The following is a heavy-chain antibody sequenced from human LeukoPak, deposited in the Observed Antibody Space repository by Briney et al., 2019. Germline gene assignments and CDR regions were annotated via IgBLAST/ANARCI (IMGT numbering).Heavy chain of an antibody. CDR1: GDSISSFY. J-gene: IGHJ4*02. V-gene: IGHV4-59*01. CDR3: ASSGSFRQQLIK. Sequence: SETLSLTCTVSGDSISSFYWTWIRQPAGKGLEWIGYIYYSGSTNYSPSLKSRVTISVDTSKNQFSLKLSSVTAADTAVYYCASSGSFRQQLIKWGQGTLVTVSS. CDR2: IYYSGST. D-gene: IGHD6-13*01.